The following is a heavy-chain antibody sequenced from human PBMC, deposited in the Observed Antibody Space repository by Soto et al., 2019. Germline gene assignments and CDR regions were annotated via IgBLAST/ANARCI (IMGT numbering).Heavy chain of an antibody. Sequence: QVQLQESGPGLVKPSETLSLTCTVSGGSIASYYWSWIRQPPGKGLEWIGYIYYSGTTNYNPSLKSRVTISVDTSKNQFSLKLNSVTAADTAVYYCARMTSSSWYSDYWGQGTLVTVSS. J-gene: IGHJ4*02. V-gene: IGHV4-59*01. CDR3: ARMTSSSWYSDY. D-gene: IGHD6-13*01. CDR2: IYYSGTT. CDR1: GGSIASYY.